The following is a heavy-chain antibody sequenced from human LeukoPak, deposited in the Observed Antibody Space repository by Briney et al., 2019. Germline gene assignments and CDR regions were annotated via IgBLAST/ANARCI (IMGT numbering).Heavy chain of an antibody. CDR2: IHYSGTT. CDR1: GGSISSHY. J-gene: IGHJ6*03. D-gene: IGHD2-8*01. V-gene: IGHV4-59*11. Sequence: PSETLSLTCTVSGGSISSHYWSWIRQPPGKGPEWIGYIHYSGTTNYNPSLKSRVTISVDTSKNQFSLKVSSVTAADTAVYYCARDGVHQGGYYSYYMDVWGKGTTVTVSS. CDR3: ARDGVHQGGYYSYYMDV.